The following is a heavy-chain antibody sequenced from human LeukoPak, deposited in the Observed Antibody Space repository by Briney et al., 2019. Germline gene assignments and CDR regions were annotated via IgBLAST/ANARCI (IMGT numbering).Heavy chain of an antibody. CDR1: GYTFENYW. V-gene: IGHV5-51*01. D-gene: IGHD6-19*01. CDR2: IYPDDSDT. Sequence: GESLKISCRGSGYTFENYWIAWVRQLPGQGLEWMGIIYPDDSDTTYSPSFEGQVTISVDKSIKTAYLQWNSLEASDTAIYYCARQGVAVAGTLWLDPWGQGTLVTASS. CDR3: ARQGVAVAGTLWLDP. J-gene: IGHJ5*02.